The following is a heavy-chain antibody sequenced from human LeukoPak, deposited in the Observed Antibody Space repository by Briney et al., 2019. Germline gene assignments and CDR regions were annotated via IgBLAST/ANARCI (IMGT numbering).Heavy chain of an antibody. CDR1: GFTFSSYS. V-gene: IGHV3-21*01. J-gene: IGHJ4*02. CDR2: ISSNSGYK. CDR3: ARGLSWSVDY. Sequence: GGSLRLSCAASGFTFSSYSMHWVRQTPGKGLEWVSSISSNSGYKYYADSVKGRFTISRDNAKKSLYLKMNILRAEDTAVYYCARGLSWSVDYWGQGTLVTVCS.